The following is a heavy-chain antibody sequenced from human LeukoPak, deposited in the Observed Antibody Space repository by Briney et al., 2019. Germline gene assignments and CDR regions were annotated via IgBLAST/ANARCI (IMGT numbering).Heavy chain of an antibody. D-gene: IGHD1-1*01. Sequence: GRSLRPSCAASGFTFSSYGMHWVRQAPGKGLEWVAVIWYDGSNKYYADSVKGRFTISRDNSKNTLYLQMNSLRAEDTAVYYCARGTGIRTYFDYWGQGTLVTVSS. CDR1: GFTFSSYG. V-gene: IGHV3-33*01. J-gene: IGHJ4*02. CDR3: ARGTGIRTYFDY. CDR2: IWYDGSNK.